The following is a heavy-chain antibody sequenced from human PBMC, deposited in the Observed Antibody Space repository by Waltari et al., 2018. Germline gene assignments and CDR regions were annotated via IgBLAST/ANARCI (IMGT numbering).Heavy chain of an antibody. CDR3: ARDTIYEGGTDAFDI. CDR1: GGSISSYY. V-gene: IGHV4-59*01. CDR2: SYYSGST. J-gene: IGHJ3*02. Sequence: QVQLQESGPGLVKPSETLSLTCTVSGGSISSYYWSWIRQPPGKGLEWIGYSYYSGSTNYTPSLKSRVTISVDTSKNQFSLKLSSVTAADTAVYYCARDTIYEGGTDAFDIWGQGTMVTVSS. D-gene: IGHD3-10*01.